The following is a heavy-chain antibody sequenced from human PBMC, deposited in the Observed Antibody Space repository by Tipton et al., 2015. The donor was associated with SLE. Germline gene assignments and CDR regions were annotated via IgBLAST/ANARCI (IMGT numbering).Heavy chain of an antibody. CDR1: GFTFSDYY. J-gene: IGHJ4*02. CDR3: ARAGVGAPYSSFGY. CDR2: ITSSSTYT. D-gene: IGHD4-11*01. V-gene: IGHV3-11*06. Sequence: SLRLSCAASGFTFSDYYMSWIRQAPGRGLEWVSYITSSSTYTNYADSVKGRFTISRDNAKNSLYLQMNSLRAEDTAVYYCARAGVGAPYSSFGYWGQGTLVAVSS.